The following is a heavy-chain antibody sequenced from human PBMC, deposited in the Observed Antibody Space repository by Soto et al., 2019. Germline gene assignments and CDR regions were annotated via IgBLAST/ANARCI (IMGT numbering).Heavy chain of an antibody. CDR3: ARRRLWFGELFGLAWFDP. CDR2: INHSGST. V-gene: IGHV4-34*01. CDR1: GGSFSGYY. J-gene: IGHJ5*02. Sequence: PSETLSLTCAVYGGSFSGYYWSWIRQPPGKGLEWIGEINHSGSTNYNPSLKSRVTISVDTSKNQFSLKLSSVTAADTAVYYCARRRLWFGELFGLAWFDPWGQGTLVTVS. D-gene: IGHD3-10*01.